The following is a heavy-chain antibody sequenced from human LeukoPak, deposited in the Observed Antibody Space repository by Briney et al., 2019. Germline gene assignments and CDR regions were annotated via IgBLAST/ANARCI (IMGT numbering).Heavy chain of an antibody. Sequence: GGSLRLSCAASGFTFSSYAMSWIRQAPGKGLEWVSYISSSGSTIYYADSVKGRFTISRDNAKNSLYLQMNSLRAEDTAVYYCARVAARPGGNFDYWGQGTLVTVSS. J-gene: IGHJ4*02. CDR2: ISSSGSTI. V-gene: IGHV3-11*01. CDR1: GFTFSSYA. CDR3: ARVAARPGGNFDY. D-gene: IGHD6-6*01.